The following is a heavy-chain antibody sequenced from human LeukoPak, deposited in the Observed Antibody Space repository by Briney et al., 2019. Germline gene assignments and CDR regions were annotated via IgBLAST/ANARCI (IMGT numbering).Heavy chain of an antibody. D-gene: IGHD6-19*01. Sequence: SETLSLTCAVYGGSFSGYYWSWIRQPPGKGLEWIGEINHSGSTNYNPSLKSRVTISVDTSKNQFSLKLSSVTAADTAVHYCARGSGWYRGLDYWGQGTLVTVSS. CDR3: ARGSGWYRGLDY. J-gene: IGHJ4*02. CDR1: GGSFSGYY. V-gene: IGHV4-34*01. CDR2: INHSGST.